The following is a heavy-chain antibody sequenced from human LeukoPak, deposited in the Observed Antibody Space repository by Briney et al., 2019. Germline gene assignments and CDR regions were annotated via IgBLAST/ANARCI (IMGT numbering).Heavy chain of an antibody. J-gene: IGHJ5*02. CDR2: IYYSGST. CDR3: ASHSSERDWFDP. Sequence: SETLSLTCTVSGASISTYYCSWIRQPPGKGLEWIGSIYYSGSTNYNPSLKSRVTISVDTSKNQFSLKLSSVTAADTAVYYCASHSSERDWFDPWGQGTLVTVSS. D-gene: IGHD6-25*01. V-gene: IGHV4-59*08. CDR1: GASISTYY.